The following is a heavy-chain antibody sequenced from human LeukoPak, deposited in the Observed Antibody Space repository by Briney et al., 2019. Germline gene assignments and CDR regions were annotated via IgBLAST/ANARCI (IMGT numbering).Heavy chain of an antibody. CDR2: ISSSSSYI. D-gene: IGHD6-19*01. Sequence: GGSLRLSCAASGFTFSSYSMNWVRQAPGKGLEWVSSISSSSSYIYYADSVKGRFTISRDNAKNSLYLQMNSLRAEDTAVYYCARDLRIAVAEFDYWGQGTLVTVSS. J-gene: IGHJ4*02. CDR3: ARDLRIAVAEFDY. V-gene: IGHV3-21*01. CDR1: GFTFSSYS.